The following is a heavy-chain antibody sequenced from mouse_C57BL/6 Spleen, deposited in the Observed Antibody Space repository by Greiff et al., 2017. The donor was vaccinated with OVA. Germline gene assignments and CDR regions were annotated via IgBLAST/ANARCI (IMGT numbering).Heavy chain of an antibody. J-gene: IGHJ3*01. D-gene: IGHD2-12*01. Sequence: VQLQQSGPGLVQPSQSLSIPCTVSGFSLTSYGVHWVRQSPGKGLAWLGVLWSGGSTDYNAAFISRMGISKDNSKSQVFFKMNSLQADDTAIYYWAGNYDAWFAYWGKGTLVTVSA. CDR1: GFSLTSYG. CDR3: AGNYDAWFAY. CDR2: LWSGGST. V-gene: IGHV2-2*01.